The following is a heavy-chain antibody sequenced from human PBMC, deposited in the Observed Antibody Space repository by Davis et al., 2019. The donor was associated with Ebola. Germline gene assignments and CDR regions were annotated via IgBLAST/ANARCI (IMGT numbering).Heavy chain of an antibody. J-gene: IGHJ6*03. V-gene: IGHV4-34*01. D-gene: IGHD3-3*02. CDR3: ASTGVHFWSAPNSYYMDV. Sequence: PSETLSLTCAVYGGSFSGYYWRWIRQPPGKGLEWIGEINHSGSTNYNPSLKSRVTISVDTSKNQFSLKLSSVTAADTAVYYCASTGVHFWSAPNSYYMDVWGKGTTVTVSS. CDR1: GGSFSGYY. CDR2: INHSGST.